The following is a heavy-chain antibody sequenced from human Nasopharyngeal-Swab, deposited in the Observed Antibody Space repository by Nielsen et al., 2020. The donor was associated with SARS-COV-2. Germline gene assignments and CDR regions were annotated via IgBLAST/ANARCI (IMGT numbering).Heavy chain of an antibody. V-gene: IGHV1-3*01. CDR3: ARGSMARGVIEHYYYYYMDV. J-gene: IGHJ6*03. D-gene: IGHD3-10*01. Sequence: ASVKVSCKASGYTFTSYAMHWVRQAPGQRLEWMGWINAGNGNTKYSQKFQGRVTITRDTSASTAYMELSSLRSEDTAVYYCARGSMARGVIEHYYYYYMDVWGKGTTVTVSS. CDR1: GYTFTSYA. CDR2: INAGNGNT.